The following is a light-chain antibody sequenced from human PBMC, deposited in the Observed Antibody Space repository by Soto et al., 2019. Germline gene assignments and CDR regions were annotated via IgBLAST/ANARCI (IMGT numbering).Light chain of an antibody. J-gene: IGKJ5*01. CDR2: AAS. Sequence: DIQMTRSPSSLSASVGDRVTITCRASQSISSYLNWYQQKPGKAPKLLIYAASSLQSGVPSRFSGSGSGTDFTLTISSLQPEEFATYDCQQSYSTPPTFGQGTRLDIK. V-gene: IGKV1-39*01. CDR1: QSISSY. CDR3: QQSYSTPPT.